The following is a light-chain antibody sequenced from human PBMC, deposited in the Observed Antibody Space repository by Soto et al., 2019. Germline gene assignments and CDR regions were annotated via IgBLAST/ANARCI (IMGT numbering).Light chain of an antibody. V-gene: IGKV3-11*01. Sequence: LTQSPATLSLSPGERATLSCRASQSVSSYLAWYQQKPGQAPRLLIYDASNRATGIPARFSGSGSGTDFTLTISSLEPEDFAVYYCQQRSNWPYTFGQGTKLEIK. CDR1: QSVSSY. J-gene: IGKJ2*01. CDR3: QQRSNWPYT. CDR2: DAS.